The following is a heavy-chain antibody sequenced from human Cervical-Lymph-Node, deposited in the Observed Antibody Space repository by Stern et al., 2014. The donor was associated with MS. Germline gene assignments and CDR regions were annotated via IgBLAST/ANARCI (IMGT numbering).Heavy chain of an antibody. J-gene: IGHJ4*02. D-gene: IGHD3/OR15-3a*01. CDR2: IYYSGST. Sequence: VQLVQSGPGLVKPSQTLSLTCTASGGSISSGDYSWSCLRQPPGQGLVWIGYIYYSGSTYYNPSLKSRVTISVDTTKNQVSLKLSSVTAADTAVYYCAREGPRTGTLVYWGQGTLVTVSS. CDR3: AREGPRTGTLVY. V-gene: IGHV4-30-4*01. CDR1: GGSISSGDYS.